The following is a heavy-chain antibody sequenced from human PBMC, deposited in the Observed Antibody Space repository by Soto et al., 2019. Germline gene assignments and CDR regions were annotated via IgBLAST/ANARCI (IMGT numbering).Heavy chain of an antibody. J-gene: IGHJ5*02. CDR2: IYYSGST. CDR3: ARTLFGRGIWFDP. Sequence: SETLSLTCIVSGGSISSSSYSWAWIRQHPGKGLEWIGYIYYSGSTYYNPSLKSRVTISVDTSKNQFSLKLSSVTAADTAVYYCARTLFGRGIWFDPWGQGTLVTVSS. D-gene: IGHD3-10*02. CDR1: GGSISSSSYS. V-gene: IGHV4-61*05.